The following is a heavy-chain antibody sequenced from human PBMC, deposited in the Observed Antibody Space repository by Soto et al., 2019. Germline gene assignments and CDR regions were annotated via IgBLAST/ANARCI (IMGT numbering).Heavy chain of an antibody. J-gene: IGHJ4*02. CDR3: XXXXXXXXXXXFXX. CDR1: XXXXXXYG. Sequence: QVQLVESGGGVVQPGRSLRLSCAASXXXXXXYGMXWVRQXPGKGLXWVAVISYDGSNKYYADSVKGRFTISRDNSKNTLYLQMNSLRAEDTXVXXXXXXXXXXXXXXFXXWGQGTLVTVSS. CDR2: ISYDGSNK. V-gene: IGHV3-30*03.